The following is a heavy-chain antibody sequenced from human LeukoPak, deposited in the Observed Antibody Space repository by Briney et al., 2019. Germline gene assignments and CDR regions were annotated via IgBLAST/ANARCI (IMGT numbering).Heavy chain of an antibody. V-gene: IGHV3-72*01. CDR1: GFTFSDHY. CDR3: TRCERTYYDI. Sequence: GGSLRLSCAASGFTFSDHYMDWVRQAPGKGLEWVGRIRNRANSYTTEYAASVEGRFTISRDDSKNSLYLQMDSLKTEDSALYYCTRCERTYYDIWGQGTLVTVSS. J-gene: IGHJ4*02. CDR2: IRNRANSYTT. D-gene: IGHD3-9*01.